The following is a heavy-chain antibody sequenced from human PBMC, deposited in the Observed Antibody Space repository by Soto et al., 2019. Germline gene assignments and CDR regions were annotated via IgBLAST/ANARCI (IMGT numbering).Heavy chain of an antibody. D-gene: IGHD2-2*01. CDR1: GFTFRNFD. CDR2: ISGSGSMS. V-gene: IGHV3-23*01. J-gene: IGHJ6*02. CDR3: ARDGGPATMQGGTDV. Sequence: GGSLRLSCAASGFTFRNFDMSWVRQAPGKGLKCVSLISGSGSMSYYADSVKGRFTISRDNSKNTLYLQMNSLRAEDTAVYYCARDGGPATMQGGTDVWGQGTTVTVSS.